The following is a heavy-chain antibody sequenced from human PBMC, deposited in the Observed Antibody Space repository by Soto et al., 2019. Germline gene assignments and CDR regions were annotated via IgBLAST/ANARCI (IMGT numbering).Heavy chain of an antibody. CDR1: GYTFTSNW. J-gene: IGHJ6*02. CDR2: IDPSDSYT. D-gene: IGHD6-13*01. CDR3: AKTAAGGKNYYGMDV. V-gene: IGHV5-10-1*01. Sequence: KVSCKASGYTFTSNWIGWVRQMPGKGLEWMGRIDPSDSYTNYSPSFQGHVTISADKSISTAYLQWSSLKASDTAMYYCAKTAAGGKNYYGMDVWGQGTTVTVSS.